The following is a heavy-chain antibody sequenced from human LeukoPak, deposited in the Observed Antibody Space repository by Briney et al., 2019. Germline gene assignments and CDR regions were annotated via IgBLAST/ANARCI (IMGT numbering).Heavy chain of an antibody. D-gene: IGHD6-13*01. CDR3: ARLIAAADYYYYGMDV. CDR1: GGSINSYY. V-gene: IGHV4-59*01. CDR2: ISYSGST. Sequence: PSETLSLTCTDSGGSINSYYWSWIRQPPGKGLEWIGYISYSGSTNYNPSLKSRVTMSIDTSKNQFSLKLSSVTAADTAVYYCARLIAAADYYYYGMDVWGQGTTVTVSS. J-gene: IGHJ6*02.